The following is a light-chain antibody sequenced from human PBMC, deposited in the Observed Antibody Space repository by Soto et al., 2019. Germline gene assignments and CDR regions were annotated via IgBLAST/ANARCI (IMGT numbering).Light chain of an antibody. CDR3: QLYRNVVLT. J-gene: IGKJ4*01. CDR1: EDVSDY. Sequence: DIKMTQSPSSLSASVGDRATLTCQASEDVSDYVNWYQQKPGRAPKLLIYDASKLETGVTSRFSGSGSGTHFTFTIRDLQPEDFATYYCQLYRNVVLTFGGGTRVDI. V-gene: IGKV1-33*01. CDR2: DAS.